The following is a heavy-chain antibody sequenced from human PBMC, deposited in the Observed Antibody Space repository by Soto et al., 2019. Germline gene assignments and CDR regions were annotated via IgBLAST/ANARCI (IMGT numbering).Heavy chain of an antibody. V-gene: IGHV1-18*01. Sequence: QVQLAQSANEVKKPGASVRVSCKAAGYTFIRYGIAWVRQAPGQGLEWMGWISPYNDYTVYAQKFQGRVSMTADTSTRPVYMIQRGLKSDDTAVYYCARGGYYDISWGKLRHYGLDVWGQGTSVSVSS. CDR3: ARGGYYDISWGKLRHYGLDV. CDR2: ISPYNDYT. CDR1: GYTFIRYG. D-gene: IGHD3-16*01. J-gene: IGHJ6*02.